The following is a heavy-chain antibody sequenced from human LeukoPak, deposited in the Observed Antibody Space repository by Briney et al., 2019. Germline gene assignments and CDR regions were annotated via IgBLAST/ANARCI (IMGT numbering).Heavy chain of an antibody. CDR3: ARDRASTRGYYYMDV. V-gene: IGHV3-53*01. J-gene: IGHJ6*03. Sequence: PGGSLRLSCAASGFTVSSNYMSWVRQAPGKGLEWVSVIYSGGSTYYADSVKGRFTISRDNSKNTLYLQMNSLRAEDTAVYYCARDRASTRGYYYMDVWGKGTTVTVSS. CDR1: GFTVSSNY. CDR2: IYSGGST. D-gene: IGHD1/OR15-1a*01.